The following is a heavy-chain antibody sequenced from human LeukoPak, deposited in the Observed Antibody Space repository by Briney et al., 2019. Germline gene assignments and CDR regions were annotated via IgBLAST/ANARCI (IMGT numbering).Heavy chain of an antibody. J-gene: IGHJ3*02. D-gene: IGHD6-6*01. CDR1: GFTLSGYF. Sequence: PGGSLRLSCAASGFTLSGYFMSWVRQAPGKGLEWVAVISSDGSTKNYADSVKGRFTISRDKSKNTLYLQMNSLRAEDTAVYYCAKWSSIEVAFDIWGQETMVTVSA. CDR2: ISSDGSTK. CDR3: AKWSSIEVAFDI. V-gene: IGHV3-30*18.